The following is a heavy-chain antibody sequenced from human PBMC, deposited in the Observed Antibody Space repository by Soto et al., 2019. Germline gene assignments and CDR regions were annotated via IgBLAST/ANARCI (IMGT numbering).Heavy chain of an antibody. V-gene: IGHV3-64*01. CDR2: ISSNGGST. CDR1: GFTFSSYA. CDR3: ARGPGYYFDY. J-gene: IGHJ4*02. Sequence: EVQLVESGGGLVQPGGSLRLSCAASGFTFSSYAMHWVRQAPGKELEYVSAISSNGGSTYYANSVKGRFTIARDNSKNPLYLQRGSLRAEDMAVYYWARGPGYYFDYWGQGTLVTVSS.